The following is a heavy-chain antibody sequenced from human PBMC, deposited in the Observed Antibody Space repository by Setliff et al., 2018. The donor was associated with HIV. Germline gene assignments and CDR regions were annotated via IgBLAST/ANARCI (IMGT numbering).Heavy chain of an antibody. J-gene: IGHJ3*02. CDR1: GGSISSSNYY. Sequence: SETLSLTCTVSGGSISSSNYYWGWIRQPPGKGLEWIGSIHYSGSTYDNPSLKSRVTISVDTSQNQFSLKLTSVTAADTAVYYCARHSPNVGVRGDAFDIWGQGTVVTVSS. D-gene: IGHD2-8*01. V-gene: IGHV4-39*01. CDR3: ARHSPNVGVRGDAFDI. CDR2: IHYSGST.